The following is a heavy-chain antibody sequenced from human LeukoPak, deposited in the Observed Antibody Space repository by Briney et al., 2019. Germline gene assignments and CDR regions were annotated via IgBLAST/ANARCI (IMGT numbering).Heavy chain of an antibody. CDR3: ARREALASPFDF. CDR1: GGSVSSGSYY. CDR2: IYYSGST. J-gene: IGHJ4*02. D-gene: IGHD6-19*01. Sequence: SETLSLTCTVSGGSVSSGSYYWSWIRQPPGKGLEWIGYIYYSGSTNYNPSLKSRVTISVDTSKNQFSLRLSSVTAADTAVYYCARREALASPFDFWGQGTLVTVSS. V-gene: IGHV4-61*01.